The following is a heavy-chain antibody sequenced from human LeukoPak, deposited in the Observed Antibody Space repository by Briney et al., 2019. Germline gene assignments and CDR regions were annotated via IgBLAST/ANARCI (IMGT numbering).Heavy chain of an antibody. D-gene: IGHD3-16*01. CDR1: GFTFSNYA. J-gene: IGHJ4*02. V-gene: IGHV3-33*01. CDR2: IWYDGGNK. Sequence: GGSLRLSCEASGFTFSNYAMHWVRQAPGKGLEWLAVIWYDGGNKYYADSLKGRFTISRDNSKNTLYLQMNSLRVEDTAIYYCAGDKSYVAFDHWGQGTLGTVSS. CDR3: AGDKSYVAFDH.